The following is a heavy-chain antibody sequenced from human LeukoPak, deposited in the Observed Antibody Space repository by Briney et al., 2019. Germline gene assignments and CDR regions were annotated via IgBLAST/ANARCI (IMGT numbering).Heavy chain of an antibody. CDR2: ISSSGSTI. Sequence: GAALRLSCAASGFTFSDYYMSWIRQAPGKGLEWVSYISSSGSTIYYADSVKGRYPISRDNAKNSLYLQMNSLRAEDTAVYYCARRGYSNYVYYFDYWGKGTLVTVSS. D-gene: IGHD4-11*01. V-gene: IGHV3-11*04. CDR1: GFTFSDYY. J-gene: IGHJ4*02. CDR3: ARRGYSNYVYYFDY.